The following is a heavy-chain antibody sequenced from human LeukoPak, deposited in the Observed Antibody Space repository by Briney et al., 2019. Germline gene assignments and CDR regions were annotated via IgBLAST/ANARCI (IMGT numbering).Heavy chain of an antibody. CDR1: GFTFSSNA. V-gene: IGHV3-23*01. CDR2: ISDSGTT. CDR3: AKRSGGTYGHFDY. D-gene: IGHD1-26*01. Sequence: GGSLRLSCAASGFTFSSNAMSWVRQAPGRGLEWVSGISDSGTTYFADPVKGRFTISRDNSKNKVYLQMNSLRAEDTAVYYCAKRSGGTYGHFDYWGQGTLVTVSS. J-gene: IGHJ4*02.